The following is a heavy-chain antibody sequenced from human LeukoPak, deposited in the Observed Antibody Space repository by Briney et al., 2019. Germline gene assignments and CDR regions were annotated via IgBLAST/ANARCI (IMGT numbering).Heavy chain of an antibody. J-gene: IGHJ4*02. CDR2: INPSGGST. CDR3: ARESHTGYSSY. Sequence: ASVKVSCTASGYTFTAFYIHWVRQAPGQGLEWMGIINPSGGSTTYAQNFQGRVTMTRDTSTSAVYMELSSLRSDDTAVYYCARESHTGYSSYWGQGTLVTVSS. V-gene: IGHV1-46*01. CDR1: GYTFTAFY. D-gene: IGHD6-19*01.